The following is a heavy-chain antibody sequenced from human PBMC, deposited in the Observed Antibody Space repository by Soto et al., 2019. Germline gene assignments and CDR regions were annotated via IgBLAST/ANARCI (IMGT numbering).Heavy chain of an antibody. Sequence: PGGSLRLSCAASGCTFSSYSMNWVRQAPGKGLKWVSYISSSSSTIYYADSVKGRFTISRDNAKNSLYLQMNSLRAEDTAVYYCALMGSGGISYDAFDIWGQGTMVTVSS. CDR2: ISSSSSTI. D-gene: IGHD2-15*01. CDR3: ALMGSGGISYDAFDI. CDR1: GCTFSSYS. J-gene: IGHJ3*02. V-gene: IGHV3-48*01.